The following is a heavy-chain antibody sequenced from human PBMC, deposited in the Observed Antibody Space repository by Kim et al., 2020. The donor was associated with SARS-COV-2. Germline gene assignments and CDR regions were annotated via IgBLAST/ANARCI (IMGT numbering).Heavy chain of an antibody. CDR1: GFSFSSCG. Sequence: GGSLRLSCAASGFSFSSCGMHWVRQAPGKGLEWVALISYEGGDKYYADSVKGRCTISRDNTKNTQSLQVNSMRAEDTAVYYCSTDYDDSKGYYGPFDYWGQGTLVTVSS. CDR3: STDYDDSKGYYGPFDY. V-gene: IGHV3-30*03. J-gene: IGHJ4*02. D-gene: IGHD3-22*01. CDR2: ISYEGGDK.